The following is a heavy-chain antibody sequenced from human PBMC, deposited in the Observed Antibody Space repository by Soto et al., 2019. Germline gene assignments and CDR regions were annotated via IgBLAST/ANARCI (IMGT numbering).Heavy chain of an antibody. CDR3: AQDRGWGFMRTFGGVSGPPDY. V-gene: IGHV3-30*18. D-gene: IGHD3-16*01. CDR2: ISYDGSNK. Sequence: QVQLVESGGGVAQPGRSLRLSCAASGFTFSSYGMHWVRQAPGKGLEWVAVISYDGSNKYYTDSVKGRFTISRDNSKNTVYLQINSLRDEDTAVYYCAQDRGWGFMRTFGGVSGPPDYWGQGTLVTVSS. CDR1: GFTFSSYG. J-gene: IGHJ4*02.